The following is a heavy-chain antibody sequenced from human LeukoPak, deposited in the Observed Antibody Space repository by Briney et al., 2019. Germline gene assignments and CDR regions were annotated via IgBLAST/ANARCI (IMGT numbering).Heavy chain of an antibody. V-gene: IGHV4-4*07. Sequence: SETLSLTCTVSGDSISRYYWSWIRQPAGKGLEWIGRIYNGGIIAYNPSLKSRVTMSIDTSNNQFSLRLRFVTAADTAVYYCARDSGTTGEVKFDPWGQGTLVTVSS. D-gene: IGHD3-10*01. CDR1: GDSISRYY. CDR2: IYNGGII. CDR3: ARDSGTTGEVKFDP. J-gene: IGHJ5*02.